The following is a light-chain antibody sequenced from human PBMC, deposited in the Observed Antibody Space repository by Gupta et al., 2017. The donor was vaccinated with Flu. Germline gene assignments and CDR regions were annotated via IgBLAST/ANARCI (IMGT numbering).Light chain of an antibody. Sequence: SASVGDRVTISCQASQDISNFLNWYQHKPGKAPKPLIFDTSNLKTGVPSRFSGSKSGTDFTFTITTLQPEDLGTYYCQQSLTFGGGTKVEIK. V-gene: IGKV1-33*01. CDR2: DTS. CDR3: QQSLT. CDR1: QDISNF. J-gene: IGKJ4*01.